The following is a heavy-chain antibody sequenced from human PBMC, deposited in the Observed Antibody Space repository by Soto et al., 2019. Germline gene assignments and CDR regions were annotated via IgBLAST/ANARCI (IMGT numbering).Heavy chain of an antibody. CDR3: AAGLLWFGELNWFDP. CDR1: GFTFTSSA. V-gene: IGHV1-58*01. Sequence: SVKVSCKASGFTFTSSAVQWVRQARGQRLEWIGWIVVGSGNTNYAQKFQERVTITRDMSTSTAYMELSSLRSEDTAVYYCAAGLLWFGELNWFDPWGQGTLVTVSS. J-gene: IGHJ5*02. CDR2: IVVGSGNT. D-gene: IGHD3-10*01.